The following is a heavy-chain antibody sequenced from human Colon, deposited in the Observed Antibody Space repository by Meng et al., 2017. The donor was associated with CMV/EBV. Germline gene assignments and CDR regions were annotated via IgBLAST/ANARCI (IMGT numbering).Heavy chain of an antibody. V-gene: IGHV3-23*01. Sequence: GESLKISCAASGFTLSSSAVTWVRRAPGKGLEWVSVISASGISTYYADSVKDRFTISRDNSKNTLYLRMIDLRAEDTAMYYCAKDRAYCGSFSCSPNYFDGWGQGNLVTVSS. CDR1: GFTLSSSA. CDR3: AKDRAYCGSFSCSPNYFDG. CDR2: ISASGIST. J-gene: IGHJ4*02. D-gene: IGHD2-21*01.